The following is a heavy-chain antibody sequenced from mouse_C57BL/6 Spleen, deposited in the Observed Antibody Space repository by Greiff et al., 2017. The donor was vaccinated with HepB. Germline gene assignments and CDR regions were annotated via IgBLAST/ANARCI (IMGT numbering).Heavy chain of an antibody. D-gene: IGHD1-1*01. V-gene: IGHV1-64*01. CDR3: ASSPLRSYYFDY. CDR2: IHPNSGST. Sequence: QVQLKQPGAELVKPGASVKLSCKASGYTFTSYWMHWVKQRPGQGLEWIGMIHPNSGSTNYNEKFKSKATLTVDKSSSTAYMQLSSLTSEDSAVYYCASSPLRSYYFDYWGQGTTLTVSS. CDR1: GYTFTSYW. J-gene: IGHJ2*01.